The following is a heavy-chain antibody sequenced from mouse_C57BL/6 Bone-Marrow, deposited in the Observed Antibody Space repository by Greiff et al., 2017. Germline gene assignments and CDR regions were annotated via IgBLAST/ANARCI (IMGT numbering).Heavy chain of an antibody. CDR2: IYHGSGST. CDR3: ARPYDSNYGYFDY. V-gene: IGHV1-55*01. J-gene: IGHJ1*03. D-gene: IGHD2-5*01. Sequence: QVQLQQPGAELVKPGASVKMSCTASGYTFTSYWITWVKQRPGQGLEWIGAIYHGSGSTNYNENVKSKATLTVDTYSSTAYMQLSSLTSEDSAVYYCARPYDSNYGYFDYWGTGTTVTVSS. CDR1: GYTFTSYW.